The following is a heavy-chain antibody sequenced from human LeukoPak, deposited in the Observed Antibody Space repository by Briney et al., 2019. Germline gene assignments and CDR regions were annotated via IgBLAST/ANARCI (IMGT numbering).Heavy chain of an antibody. D-gene: IGHD3-10*01. Sequence: GGSLRLSCAASGFTFSSYAMSWVRQAPGKGLEWVSAISGSGGSTYYADSVKGRFTISRDNSKNTLYLQMNSLRAEDTAVYYCARWGYYGSGSYYSDAFDIWGQGTMVTVSS. J-gene: IGHJ3*02. V-gene: IGHV3-23*01. CDR3: ARWGYYGSGSYYSDAFDI. CDR1: GFTFSSYA. CDR2: ISGSGGST.